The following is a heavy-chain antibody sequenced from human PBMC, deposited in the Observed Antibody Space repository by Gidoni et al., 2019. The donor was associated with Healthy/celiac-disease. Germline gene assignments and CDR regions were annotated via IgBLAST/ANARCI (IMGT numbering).Heavy chain of an antibody. CDR3: ARGSGGYNWFDP. V-gene: IGHV1-18*01. J-gene: IGHJ5*02. Sequence: QVQLVQSGAEVKKPGASVKVSCKASGYTFPSHGTSWVRQAPGQGLEWRGWISAYNGITNYSQKLQGRVTMTTDTSTSTAYMELRSLRSGDTAVYYCARGSGGYNWFDPWGQGTLVTVSS. CDR1: GYTFPSHG. D-gene: IGHD2-15*01. CDR2: ISAYNGIT.